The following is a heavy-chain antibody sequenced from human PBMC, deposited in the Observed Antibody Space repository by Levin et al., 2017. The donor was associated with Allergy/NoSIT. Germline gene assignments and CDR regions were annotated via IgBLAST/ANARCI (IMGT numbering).Heavy chain of an antibody. CDR1: GFTFSSYA. V-gene: IGHV3-30-3*01. J-gene: IGHJ3*02. Sequence: LSLTCAASGFTFSSYAMHWVRQAPGKGLEWVAVISYDGSNKYYADSVKGRFTISRDNSKNTLYLQMNSLRAEDTAVYYCARAQSNYDYVWGSYRLDDAFDIWGQGTMVTVSS. D-gene: IGHD3-16*02. CDR2: ISYDGSNK. CDR3: ARAQSNYDYVWGSYRLDDAFDI.